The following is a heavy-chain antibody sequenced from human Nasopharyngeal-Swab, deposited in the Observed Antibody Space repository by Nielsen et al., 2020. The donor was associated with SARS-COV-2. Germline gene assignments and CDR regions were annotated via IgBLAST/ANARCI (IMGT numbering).Heavy chain of an antibody. CDR3: ARSSGWYSGFDY. CDR2: IYYSGST. D-gene: IGHD6-19*01. V-gene: IGHV4-61*01. Sequence: PETLSLTCTVSGGSVSSGSYYWSWIRQPPGKGLEWIGYIYYSGSTNYNPSLKSRVTISVDTSKNQFSLKLSSVTAADTAVYYCARSSGWYSGFDYWGQGTLVTVSS. CDR1: GGSVSSGSYY. J-gene: IGHJ4*02.